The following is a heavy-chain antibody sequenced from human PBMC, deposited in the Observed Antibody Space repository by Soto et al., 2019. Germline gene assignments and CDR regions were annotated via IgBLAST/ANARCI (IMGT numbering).Heavy chain of an antibody. CDR3: ARLNGYYDFWSGYRNFDY. J-gene: IGHJ4*02. CDR1: GGSFSGYY. Sequence: SETLSLTCAVYGGSFSGYYWSWIRQPPGKGLEWIGEINHSGSTNYNPSLKSRVTISVDTSKNQFSLKLSSVTAADTAVYYCARLNGYYDFWSGYRNFDYWGQGTLVTV. CDR2: INHSGST. V-gene: IGHV4-34*01. D-gene: IGHD3-3*01.